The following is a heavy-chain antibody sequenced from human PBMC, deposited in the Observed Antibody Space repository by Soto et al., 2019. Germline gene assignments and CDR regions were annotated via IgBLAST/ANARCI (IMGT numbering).Heavy chain of an antibody. D-gene: IGHD3-3*01. CDR1: GDTFTSYY. CDR3: ARSSGGNFGIIIEGSNWFDP. V-gene: IGHV1-46*01. Sequence: ASVKVSCKAPGDTFTSYYLNWVRQAPGQGLEWMGVVNPHGGSTKYAQKFQGRITMTRDTSRSTVYMELSSLRSDDTAIYYCARSSGGNFGIIIEGSNWFDPWGQGTLVTVSS. CDR2: VNPHGGST. J-gene: IGHJ5*02.